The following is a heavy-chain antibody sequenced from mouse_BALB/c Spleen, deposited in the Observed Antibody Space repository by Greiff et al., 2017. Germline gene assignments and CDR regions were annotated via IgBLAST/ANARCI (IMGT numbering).Heavy chain of an antibody. Sequence: VKLVESGPGLVAPSQSLSITCTVSGFSLTSYGVHWVRQPPGKGLEWLGVIWAGGSTNYNSALMSRLSISKDNSKSQVFLKMNSLKTDDTAMYYCARDGYSERFAYWGQGTLVTVSA. J-gene: IGHJ3*01. CDR2: IWAGGST. V-gene: IGHV2-9*02. CDR3: ARDGYSERFAY. D-gene: IGHD2-3*01. CDR1: GFSLTSYG.